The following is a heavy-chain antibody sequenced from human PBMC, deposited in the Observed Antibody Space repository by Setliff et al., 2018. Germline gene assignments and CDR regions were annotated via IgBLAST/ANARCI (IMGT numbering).Heavy chain of an antibody. J-gene: IGHJ2*01. D-gene: IGHD4-17*01. Sequence: SETLSLTCTVSGGSISSYYWSWIRQLPGKGLEWIGYIYYSGSTNYNPSLKSRVTISVDTSKNQFSLKLSSVTAADTAVYYCARHAVTTGYFQYSYWYFDLWGRGTLVTVSS. CDR1: GGSISSYY. CDR3: ARHAVTTGYFQYSYWYFDL. V-gene: IGHV4-59*08. CDR2: IYYSGST.